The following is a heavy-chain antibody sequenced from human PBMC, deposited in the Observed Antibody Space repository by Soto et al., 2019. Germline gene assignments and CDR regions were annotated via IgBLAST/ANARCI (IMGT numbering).Heavy chain of an antibody. D-gene: IGHD3-3*01. CDR2: ISGSAGNT. CDR3: AKVQFFYFDF. J-gene: IGHJ4*02. Sequence: GGSLRLSCAASGFTYSRYPMSWVRQAPGKGLEWVSTISGSAGNTYYADSVKGRFTISRDNSNNTLYLQMNSLRAEDTALYYCAKVQFFYFDFWGQGTRVTVSS. V-gene: IGHV3-23*01. CDR1: GFTYSRYP.